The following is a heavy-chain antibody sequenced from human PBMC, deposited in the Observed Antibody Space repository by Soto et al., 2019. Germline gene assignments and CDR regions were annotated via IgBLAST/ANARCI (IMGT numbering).Heavy chain of an antibody. Sequence: EVQLLESGGGLVQPGGSLRLSCAASGFTFSSYAMSWVRQAPGKGLEWVSAISGSGGSTYYADSVKGRFTISRDNSKNTLYLQMNSLRAEDTAVYYCAKEDKDSSGWYGGSAFDIWGQGTMVTVSS. D-gene: IGHD6-19*01. J-gene: IGHJ3*02. CDR1: GFTFSSYA. V-gene: IGHV3-23*01. CDR2: ISGSGGST. CDR3: AKEDKDSSGWYGGSAFDI.